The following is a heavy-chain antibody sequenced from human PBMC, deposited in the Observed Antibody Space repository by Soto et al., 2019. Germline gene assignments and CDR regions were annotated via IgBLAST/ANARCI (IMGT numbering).Heavy chain of an antibody. J-gene: IGHJ4*02. V-gene: IGHV3-23*01. CDR3: ATSFRYFEN. D-gene: IGHD3-10*01. Sequence: GGSLRLSCAASGSISTTTPLSWVRQAPGKGLEWVSTISGRGTNTYYADSVKGRFIISRDNLKNTVNLQMNGLGVEETAIYYCATSFRYFENWGQGTRVT. CDR1: GSISTTTP. CDR2: ISGRGTNT.